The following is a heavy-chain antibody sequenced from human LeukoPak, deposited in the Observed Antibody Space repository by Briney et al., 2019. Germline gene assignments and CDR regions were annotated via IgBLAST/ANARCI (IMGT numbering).Heavy chain of an antibody. D-gene: IGHD6-6*01. V-gene: IGHV3-30-3*01. J-gene: IGHJ6*02. CDR2: ISYGGSNK. CDR1: GFTFSGYA. Sequence: HPGGSLRLSCAASGFTFSGYAMHWVRQAPGKGQEWVAVISYGGSNKYYADSVKGRFTISRDNSKNTLYLQMNSLRAEDTAVYYCARGSSSSHYYYGMDVWGQGTTVTVSS. CDR3: ARGSSSSHYYYGMDV.